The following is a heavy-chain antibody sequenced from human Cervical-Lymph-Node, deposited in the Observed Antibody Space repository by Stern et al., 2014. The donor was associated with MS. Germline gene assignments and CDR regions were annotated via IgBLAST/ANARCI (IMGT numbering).Heavy chain of an antibody. CDR3: ARGSPIVEAHRGYFDY. V-gene: IGHV1-69*01. CDR2: IIPIFGTA. D-gene: IGHD1-26*01. Sequence: VQLEESGAEVKKPGSSVKVSCKASGGTFSSYAISWVRQAPGQGLEWMGGIIPIFGTANYAQKFQGRVTITADESTSTAYMELSSLRSEDTAVYYCARGSPIVEAHRGYFDYWGQGTLVTVSS. J-gene: IGHJ4*02. CDR1: GGTFSSYA.